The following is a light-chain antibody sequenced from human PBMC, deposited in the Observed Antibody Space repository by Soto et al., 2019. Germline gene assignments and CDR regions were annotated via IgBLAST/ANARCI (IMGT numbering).Light chain of an antibody. CDR3: ALWDDCLNGPV. CDR1: TSNIGTNT. J-gene: IGLJ2*01. CDR2: SNS. V-gene: IGLV1-44*01. Sequence: QSVLTQPHSASGTPGQRVTISCSGSTSNIGTNTVNWYQQLPGTAPKLLIYSNSQRPSGVPDRFSGSKSGTSASLAISGLPSVDESDYSCALWDDCLNGPVFGGGTKLTVL.